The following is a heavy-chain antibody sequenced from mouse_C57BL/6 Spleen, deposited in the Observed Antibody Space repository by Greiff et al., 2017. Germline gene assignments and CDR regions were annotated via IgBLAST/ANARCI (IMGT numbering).Heavy chain of an antibody. V-gene: IGHV3-6*01. Sequence: VQLKQSGPGLVKPSQSLSLTCSVTGYSITSGYYWNWIRQFPGNKLEWMGYISYDGSNNYNPSLKNRISITRDTSKNQFFLKLNSVTTEDTATYYCARKGYEAMDYWGQGTSVTVSS. CDR2: ISYDGSN. CDR3: ARKGYEAMDY. D-gene: IGHD3-1*01. CDR1: GYSITSGYY. J-gene: IGHJ4*01.